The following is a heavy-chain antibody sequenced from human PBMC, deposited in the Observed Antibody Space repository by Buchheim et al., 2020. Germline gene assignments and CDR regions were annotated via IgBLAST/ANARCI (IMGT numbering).Heavy chain of an antibody. V-gene: IGHV3-30*18. CDR2: ISYDGSNK. CDR1: GFTFSSYG. CDR3: AKDQNYYDSSGYFIGY. J-gene: IGHJ4*02. D-gene: IGHD3-22*01. Sequence: QVQLVESGGGVVQPGRSLRLSCAASGFTFSSYGMHWVRQAPGKGLEWVAVISYDGSNKYNADSVKGRFTISRDNSKNTLYLQMNSLRAEDTAVYYCAKDQNYYDSSGYFIGYWGQGTL.